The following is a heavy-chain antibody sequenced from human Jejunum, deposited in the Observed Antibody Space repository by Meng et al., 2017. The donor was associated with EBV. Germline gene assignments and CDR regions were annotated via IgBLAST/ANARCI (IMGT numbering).Heavy chain of an antibody. CDR2: ISSLSDYI. CDR1: GSTFSPYT. Sequence: EVHLEESGGGLVKPGGPLRLSCAASGSTFSPYTVTWVRQAPGKGLEWVASISSLSDYIYYAGSVKGRFTISRDNARNSLYLQMNSLRAEDTALYYCATQPHDPNYPAGYFDWPFDYWGQGTLVTVS. D-gene: IGHD3-9*01. J-gene: IGHJ4*02. CDR3: ATQPHDPNYPAGYFDWPFDY. V-gene: IGHV3-21*01.